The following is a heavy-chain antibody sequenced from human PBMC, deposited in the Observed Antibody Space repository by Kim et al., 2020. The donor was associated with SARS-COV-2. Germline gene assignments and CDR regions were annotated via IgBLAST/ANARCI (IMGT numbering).Heavy chain of an antibody. V-gene: IGHV3-30*02. Sequence: ADSVKGRFTTSGDNSKNTLYLQMNSLRAEDTAVYYCAKEGLGLYGDLNVDYWGQGTLVTVSS. D-gene: IGHD4-17*01. CDR3: AKEGLGLYGDLNVDY. J-gene: IGHJ4*02.